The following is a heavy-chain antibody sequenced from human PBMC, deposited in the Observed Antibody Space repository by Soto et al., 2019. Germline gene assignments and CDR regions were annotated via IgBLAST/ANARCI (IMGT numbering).Heavy chain of an antibody. CDR1: GFTFSSYA. CDR3: AMYGFARVRGDIVSYYFDY. CDR2: ISGSGGST. D-gene: IGHD3-10*01. J-gene: IGHJ4*02. V-gene: IGHV3-23*01. Sequence: GGSLRLSCAASGFTFSSYAMSWVRQAPGKGLEWVSAISGSGGSTYYADSVKGRFTISRDNSKNTLYLQMNSLRAEDTAVYYCAMYGFARVRGDIVSYYFDYWGKGTLVTVSS.